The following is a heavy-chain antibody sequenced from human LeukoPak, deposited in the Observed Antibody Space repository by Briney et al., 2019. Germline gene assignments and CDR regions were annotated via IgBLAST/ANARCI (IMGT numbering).Heavy chain of an antibody. V-gene: IGHV4-4*07. J-gene: IGHJ4*02. CDR1: GASVNAYF. Sequence: SETLSLTCTVSGASVNAYFWSWIRQPAGKGLEWIGRISITEGTNYNPSLKSRVTMSVDTSKNQYSLKLTPMTAADTAVYYCARLRRDSSGWYADDYWGQGTLVTVSS. CDR3: ARLRRDSSGWYADDY. D-gene: IGHD6-19*01. CDR2: ISITEGT.